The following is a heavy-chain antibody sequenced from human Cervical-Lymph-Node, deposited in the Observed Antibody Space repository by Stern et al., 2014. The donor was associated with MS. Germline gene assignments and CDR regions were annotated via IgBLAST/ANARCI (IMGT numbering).Heavy chain of an antibody. J-gene: IGHJ4*02. CDR3: ARVVRGVIPFDY. CDR2: INPNSGGT. V-gene: IGHV1-2*02. Sequence: VQLVESGAEVTKPGASVKVSCKASGYTFTGYYLHWVRQAPGKGLEWMGWINPNSGGTNYAQKFQGRVTMTRDTSISTAYMELSRLRSDDTAVYYWARVVRGVIPFDYWGQGTLVTVSS. CDR1: GYTFTGYY. D-gene: IGHD3-10*01.